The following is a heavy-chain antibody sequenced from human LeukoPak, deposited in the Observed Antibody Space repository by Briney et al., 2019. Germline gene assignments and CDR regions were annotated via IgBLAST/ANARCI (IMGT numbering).Heavy chain of an antibody. J-gene: IGHJ2*01. CDR3: ARGRGTDYDYWYFDL. CDR1: GGSISSFY. D-gene: IGHD4-17*01. V-gene: IGHV4-59*01. CDR2: IYYSGST. Sequence: SETLSLTCTVSGGSISSFYWSWIRQPPGKGLEWIGCIYYSGSTNYNPSLQSRVTISVDTSKNQFSLKLSSVTAADTAVYYCARGRGTDYDYWYFDLWGRGTLVTVSS.